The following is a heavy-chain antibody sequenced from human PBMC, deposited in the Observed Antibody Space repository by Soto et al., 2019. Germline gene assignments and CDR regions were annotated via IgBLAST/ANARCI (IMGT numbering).Heavy chain of an antibody. Sequence: QVQLVQSGAEVKKPGSSVKVSCKTSGVSFNNNGIGWVRQAPGHGLEWMGGVSPPFRTSNYARKFQGRISSTADASTGTVNMELSSLTSEDTAQYYCARVLYYGSGSYAPSGMDVWGQGTTVTVSS. J-gene: IGHJ6*02. D-gene: IGHD3-10*01. V-gene: IGHV1-69*01. CDR2: VSPPFRTS. CDR3: ARVLYYGSGSYAPSGMDV. CDR1: GVSFNNNG.